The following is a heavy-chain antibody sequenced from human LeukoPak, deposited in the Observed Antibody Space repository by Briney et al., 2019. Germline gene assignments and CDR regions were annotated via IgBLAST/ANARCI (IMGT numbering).Heavy chain of an antibody. CDR2: INHSGST. CDR1: GGSFSGYY. Sequence: PSETLSLTCAVYGGSFSGYYWSWIRQPPGKGLEWIGEINHSGSTNYNPSLKSRVTISVDTSKNQFSLKLSSVTAADTAVYYCARDNRGGPDHDYGDSTDAFDIWGQGTMVTVSS. D-gene: IGHD4-17*01. CDR3: ARDNRGGPDHDYGDSTDAFDI. V-gene: IGHV4-34*01. J-gene: IGHJ3*02.